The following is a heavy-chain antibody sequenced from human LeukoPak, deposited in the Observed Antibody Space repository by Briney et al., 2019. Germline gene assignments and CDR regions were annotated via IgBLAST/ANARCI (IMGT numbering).Heavy chain of an antibody. CDR3: ASGVVAAAATYYYYYGMDV. V-gene: IGHV3-21*01. D-gene: IGHD6-13*01. CDR1: GFTFSSYS. Sequence: GGSLRLSCAASGFTFSSYSMNWVRQAPGKGLEWVSSISSSSSYIYYADSVKGRFTISRDNAKNSLYLQKNSLRAEDTAVYYCASGVVAAAATYYYYYGMDVWGQGTTVTVSS. J-gene: IGHJ6*02. CDR2: ISSSSSYI.